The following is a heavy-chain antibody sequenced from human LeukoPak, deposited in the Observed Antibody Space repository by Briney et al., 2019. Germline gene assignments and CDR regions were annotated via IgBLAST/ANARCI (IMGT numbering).Heavy chain of an antibody. D-gene: IGHD6-13*01. CDR1: RYTFTGYY. CDR3: ARDRIAAAGTYPWWFDA. J-gene: IGHJ5*02. Sequence: GASVKVSCKPSRYTFTGYYMHWVRQAPGQELEWMGWINPNSGGTNYAQKFQGRVTMTRDTSISTAYMELSRLRSDDTAVYYCARDRIAAAGTYPWWFDAWGQGTPVTASS. V-gene: IGHV1-2*02. CDR2: INPNSGGT.